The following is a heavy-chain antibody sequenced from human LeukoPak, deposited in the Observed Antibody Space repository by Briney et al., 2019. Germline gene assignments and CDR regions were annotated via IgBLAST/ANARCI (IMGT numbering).Heavy chain of an antibody. CDR2: IKQDGSEK. V-gene: IGHV3-7*01. J-gene: IGHJ6*02. CDR1: GFTFSSYW. CDR3: AEHVLRFLEWLYPNYYYYGMDV. Sequence: GGSLRLSCAASGFTFSSYWMSWVRQAPGKGLEWVANIKQDGSEKYYVDSVKGRFTISRDNAKNSLYLQMNSLRAEDTAVYYCAEHVLRFLEWLYPNYYYYGMDVWGQGTTVTVSS. D-gene: IGHD3-3*01.